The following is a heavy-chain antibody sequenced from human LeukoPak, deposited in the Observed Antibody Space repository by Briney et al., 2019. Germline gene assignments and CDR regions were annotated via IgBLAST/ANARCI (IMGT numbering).Heavy chain of an antibody. D-gene: IGHD2-15*01. J-gene: IGHJ4*02. CDR1: GGTFSSYA. V-gene: IGHV1-2*02. CDR3: ARGPLVVVVAATSKTRTFDY. CDR2: INPNSGGT. Sequence: ASVKVSCKASGGTFSSYAISWVRQAPGQGPEWMGWINPNSGGTNYAQKFQGRVTMTRDTSISTAYMELSRLRSDDTAVYYCARGPLVVVVAATSKTRTFDYWGQGTLVTVSS.